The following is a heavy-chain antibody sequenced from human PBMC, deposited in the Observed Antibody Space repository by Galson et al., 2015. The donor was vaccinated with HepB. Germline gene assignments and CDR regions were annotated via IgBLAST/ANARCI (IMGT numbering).Heavy chain of an antibody. V-gene: IGHV5-10-1*01. D-gene: IGHD2-8*02. CDR2: INPIGSHP. CDR3: ARRGYYYGAGGHRDFDH. CDR1: GYDFSDNR. Sequence: QAGAEVKKPGESLRIACQGSGYDFSDNRLNWIRQTPGRGLEWMGNINPIGSHPNYSPSFHGHVTISIDTSMHTVYLQWDSLKASDSAIYFCARRGYYYGAGGHRDFDHWGQGTLVTFSS. J-gene: IGHJ4*02.